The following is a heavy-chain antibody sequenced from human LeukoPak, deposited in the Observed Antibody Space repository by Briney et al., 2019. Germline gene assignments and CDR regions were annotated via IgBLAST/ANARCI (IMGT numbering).Heavy chain of an antibody. J-gene: IGHJ4*02. V-gene: IGHV3-30*03. CDR2: ISYDGSNK. D-gene: IGHD6-19*01. CDR3: ARDGVVAGTSRFDY. CDR1: GFTFSSYG. Sequence: PGGSLRLSCAAFGFTFSSYGMHWVRQAPGKGLEWVAVISYDGSNKYYADSVKGRFTISRDNSKNTLYLQMNSLRDEDTAVYYCARDGVVAGTSRFDYWGQGTLVTVSS.